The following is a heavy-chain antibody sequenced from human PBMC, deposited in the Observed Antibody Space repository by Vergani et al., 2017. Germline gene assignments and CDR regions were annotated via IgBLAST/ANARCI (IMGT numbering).Heavy chain of an antibody. Sequence: HVQMVESGGGVVQPGRSLRLSWSVSGFRFSDYGIHWVRQAPGRGLEWVALISYDGVTKYYEDSVKGRFTISRDNSNNTLFLQMHSLIVEDTALYYCAKFPLNITTPDRGDFWGEGSLVTVSS. CDR2: ISYDGVTK. D-gene: IGHD1-1*01. CDR3: AKFPLNITTPDRGDF. J-gene: IGHJ4*02. CDR1: GFRFSDYG. V-gene: IGHV3-30*18.